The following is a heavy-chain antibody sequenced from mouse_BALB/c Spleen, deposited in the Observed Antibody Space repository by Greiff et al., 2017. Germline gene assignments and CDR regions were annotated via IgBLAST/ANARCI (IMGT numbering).Heavy chain of an antibody. CDR2: IDPFNGGT. J-gene: IGHJ4*01. D-gene: IGHD2-1*01. CDR1: GYSFTSYY. V-gene: IGHV1S135*01. CDR3: ARGGGNYGGAMDY. Sequence: VQLQQSGPELMKPGASVKISCKASGYSFTSYYMHWVKQSHGKSLEWIGYIDPFNGGTSYNQKFKVKATLTVDKSSSTAYMHLSSLTSEDSAVYYCARGGGNYGGAMDYWGQGTSVTVSS.